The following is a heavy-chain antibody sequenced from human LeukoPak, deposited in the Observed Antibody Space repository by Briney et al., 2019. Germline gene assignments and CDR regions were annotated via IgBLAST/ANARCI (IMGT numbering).Heavy chain of an antibody. CDR3: SRADYYGSGSPISLDV. J-gene: IGHJ6*04. V-gene: IGHV3-49*04. CDR1: GFTFSDYY. Sequence: GGSLRLSCAASGFTFSDYYMSWVRQAPGKGLEWVGFIRSKTYGETTEYAASVKGRFTISRDDSKGIAYLQMNSLKTEDTAVYYCSRADYYGSGSPISLDVWGKGTTVTVSS. CDR2: IRSKTYGETT. D-gene: IGHD3-10*01.